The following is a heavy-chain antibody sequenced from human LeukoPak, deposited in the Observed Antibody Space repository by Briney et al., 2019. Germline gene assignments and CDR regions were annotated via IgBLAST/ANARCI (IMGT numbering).Heavy chain of an antibody. CDR1: GFTFTSYW. V-gene: IGHV3-74*01. CDR2: VNSDGSST. J-gene: IGHJ6*02. CDR3: ARGRYYGMDV. Sequence: GGSLRLSCAASGFTFTSYWIHWVRQAPGKGLVWVSRVNSDGSSTTYVDSVKGRFTISRDNAKNTLYLQMNSLRAEDTAVYYCARGRYYGMDVWGQGTTVTVSS.